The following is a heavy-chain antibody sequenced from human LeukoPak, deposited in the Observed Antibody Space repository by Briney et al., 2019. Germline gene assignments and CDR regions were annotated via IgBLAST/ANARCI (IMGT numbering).Heavy chain of an antibody. D-gene: IGHD6-13*01. J-gene: IGHJ3*02. CDR2: ISSSGSTI. V-gene: IGHV3-48*03. CDR3: ASKHRGSSYAFDI. Sequence: PGGSLRLSCAASGFTFSSYDMNWVRQAPGNGLEWVSYISSSGSTIYYTDSVKGQCTISRNNDKTSLYLQMNSRRAEDTAVYYCASKHRGSSYAFDIWGKGTMVTVSS. CDR1: GFTFSSYD.